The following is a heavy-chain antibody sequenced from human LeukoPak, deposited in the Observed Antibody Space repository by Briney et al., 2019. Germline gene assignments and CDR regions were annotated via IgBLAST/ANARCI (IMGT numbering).Heavy chain of an antibody. CDR1: GYTLTELS. V-gene: IGHV1-24*01. Sequence: ASVKVSCRVSGYTLTELSMHWVRQAPGKGLEWMGGFDPEDGETIYAQKFQGRVTMTEGTSTDTAYMELSSLRSEDTAVYYCARGGRIAAAGSRPFDYWGQGTLVTVSS. J-gene: IGHJ4*02. CDR3: ARGGRIAAAGSRPFDY. D-gene: IGHD6-13*01. CDR2: FDPEDGET.